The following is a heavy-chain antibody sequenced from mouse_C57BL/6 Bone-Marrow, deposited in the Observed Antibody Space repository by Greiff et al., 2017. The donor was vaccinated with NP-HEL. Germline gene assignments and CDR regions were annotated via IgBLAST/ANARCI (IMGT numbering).Heavy chain of an antibody. CDR3: ASPRWLLREAWFAY. CDR2: ILPGSGST. J-gene: IGHJ3*01. Sequence: VMLVESGAELLKPGASVKLSCKATGYTFTGYWIEWVKQRPGHGLEWIGEILPGSGSTNYNEKFKGKATFTADTSSNTAYMQLSSLTTEDSAIYYCASPRWLLREAWFAYWGQGTLVTVSA. V-gene: IGHV1-9*01. D-gene: IGHD2-3*01. CDR1: GYTFTGYW.